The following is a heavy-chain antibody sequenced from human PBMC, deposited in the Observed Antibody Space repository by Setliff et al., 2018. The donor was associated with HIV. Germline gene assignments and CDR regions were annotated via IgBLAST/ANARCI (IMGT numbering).Heavy chain of an antibody. Sequence: GSLRLSCVASGFSFSSYSMNWVRQTPGKGLEWLSYIFSGSDTADYADSVRGRFTISRDNAKNSLYLQMNSLRAEDTAVYYCARAWVFDSSSNDAFDIWGQGTMVTVSS. CDR3: ARAWVFDSSSNDAFDI. V-gene: IGHV3-48*01. CDR2: IFSGSDTA. J-gene: IGHJ3*02. D-gene: IGHD6-6*01. CDR1: GFSFSSYS.